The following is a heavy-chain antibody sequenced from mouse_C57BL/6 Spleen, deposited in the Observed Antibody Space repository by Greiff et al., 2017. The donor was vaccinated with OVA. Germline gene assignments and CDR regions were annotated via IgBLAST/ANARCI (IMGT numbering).Heavy chain of an antibody. D-gene: IGHD1-1*01. V-gene: IGHV1-5*01. CDR2: IYPGNSDT. Sequence: EVQLQQSGTVLARPGASVKMSCKTSGYTFTSYWMHWVKQRPGQGLEWIGAIYPGNSDTSYNQKFKGKAKLTAVTSASTAYMELSSLTNEDSAVYYCTREMTTVVAPYYWGQGTTLTVSS. J-gene: IGHJ2*01. CDR3: TREMTTVVAPYY. CDR1: GYTFTSYW.